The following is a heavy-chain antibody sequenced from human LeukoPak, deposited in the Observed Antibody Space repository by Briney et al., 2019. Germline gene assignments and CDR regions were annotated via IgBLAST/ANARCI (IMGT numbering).Heavy chain of an antibody. CDR2: ISSSSSYI. D-gene: IGHD2-21*01. J-gene: IGHJ4*02. V-gene: IGHV3-21*01. CDR3: ARSQPLNYDIVVGIDY. CDR1: GFTFSSYS. Sequence: PGGSLRLSCAASGFTFSSYSMNWVRQAPWKGLEWVSSISSSSSYIYYADSVKGRFTISRDNAKNSLYLQMNSLRAEDTAVYYCARSQPLNYDIVVGIDYWGQGTLVTVSS.